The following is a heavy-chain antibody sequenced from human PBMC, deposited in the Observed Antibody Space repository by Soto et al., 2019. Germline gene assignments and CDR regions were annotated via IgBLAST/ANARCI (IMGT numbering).Heavy chain of an antibody. J-gene: IGHJ4*02. CDR1: GFTFSNYG. Sequence: GGSLRLSCVGSGFTFSNYGMHWVRQPPGKGLEWVALISDDGDKRYYADSVRGRLIISRDNSKDTLYLQMDSLGPDDTAVYFCAKARVRIVGANSFDYWGQGTPVTVSS. V-gene: IGHV3-30*18. CDR2: ISDDGDKR. CDR3: AKARVRIVGANSFDY. D-gene: IGHD1-26*01.